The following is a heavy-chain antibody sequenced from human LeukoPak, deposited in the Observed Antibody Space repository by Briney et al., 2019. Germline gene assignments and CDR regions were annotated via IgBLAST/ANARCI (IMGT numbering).Heavy chain of an antibody. CDR3: AKVIAVAGTGGEYYFDY. V-gene: IGHV3-30*02. D-gene: IGHD6-19*01. Sequence: GGSLRLSCAASGFTFSSYGMHWVRQAPGKGLEWVAVIWYDGSNKYYADSVKGRFTISRDNSKNTLYLQMNSLRAEDTAVYYCAKVIAVAGTGGEYYFDYWDQGTLVTVSS. J-gene: IGHJ4*02. CDR2: IWYDGSNK. CDR1: GFTFSSYG.